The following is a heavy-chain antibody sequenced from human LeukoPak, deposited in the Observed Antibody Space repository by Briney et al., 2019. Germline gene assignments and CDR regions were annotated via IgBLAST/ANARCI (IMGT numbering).Heavy chain of an antibody. D-gene: IGHD3-10*01. V-gene: IGHV3-43*02. CDR1: GFNFDDYA. Sequence: PGGSLRLSCAASGFNFDDYAMDWVRQVPGRGLEWVSLISGDGGITYYADFVKGRFTISRDNSKNSLYLQMNSLRTEDTALYYCAKPQHYGRGDFDYWGQGTLVTVSS. CDR3: AKPQHYGRGDFDY. J-gene: IGHJ4*02. CDR2: ISGDGGIT.